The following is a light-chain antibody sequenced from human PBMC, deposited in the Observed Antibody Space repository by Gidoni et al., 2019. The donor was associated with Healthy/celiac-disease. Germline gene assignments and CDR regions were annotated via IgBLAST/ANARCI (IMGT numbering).Light chain of an antibody. CDR1: QSSSSD. J-gene: IGKJ4*01. Sequence: DIQMTQSPSSLSASVGESVTITCRARQSSSSDLNWYQQKPGKAPKLLIYAASSLQSGVPSRFSGSGSGTDFTLTISSLQPEDFATYYCQQSYSTLFTFGGGTKVEIK. V-gene: IGKV1-39*01. CDR2: AAS. CDR3: QQSYSTLFT.